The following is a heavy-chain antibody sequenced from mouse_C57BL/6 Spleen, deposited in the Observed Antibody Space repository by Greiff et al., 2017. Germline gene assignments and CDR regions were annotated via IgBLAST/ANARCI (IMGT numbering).Heavy chain of an antibody. CDR3: TSYYSSPFAD. CDR1: GFNIKADY. D-gene: IGHD2-5*01. J-gene: IGHJ3*01. V-gene: IGHV14-4*01. CDR2: IDPENGDT. Sequence: VQLQQSGAELVRPGASVKLSCTASGFNIKADYMHWVKQRPEQGLEWIGWIDPENGDTEYASKFQGKATITADTSSNTAYLQLSSLTSEDTAVYYCTSYYSSPFADWGQGTLVTVSA.